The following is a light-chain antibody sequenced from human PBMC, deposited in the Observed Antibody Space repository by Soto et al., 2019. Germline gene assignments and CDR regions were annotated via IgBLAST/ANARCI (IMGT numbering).Light chain of an antibody. CDR1: QSVLYSSNNKNY. CDR2: WAS. Sequence: DIVMTQSPDSLAVSLGERATINCKSSQSVLYSSNNKNYLAWYQQKPGQPPKLLIYWASTRESGVPDRFSGSGSGTDFTLTISSLQAEDVAVYYCQQYYSTLGTLGQGTKVDIK. CDR3: QQYYSTLGT. J-gene: IGKJ1*01. V-gene: IGKV4-1*01.